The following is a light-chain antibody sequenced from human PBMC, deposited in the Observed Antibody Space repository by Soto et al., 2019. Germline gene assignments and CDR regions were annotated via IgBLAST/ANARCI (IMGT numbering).Light chain of an antibody. Sequence: QSVLTQPASVSGSPGQSITISCTGTSSDVGSYNLVSWYQQHPGKAPKLMIYEGSKRPSGVSNRFSGSKSGNTASLTISGLQAEDEADYYCQSYDSSLTNAVFGGGTKLTVL. J-gene: IGLJ2*01. CDR1: SSDVGSYNL. CDR2: EGS. CDR3: QSYDSSLTNAV. V-gene: IGLV2-14*02.